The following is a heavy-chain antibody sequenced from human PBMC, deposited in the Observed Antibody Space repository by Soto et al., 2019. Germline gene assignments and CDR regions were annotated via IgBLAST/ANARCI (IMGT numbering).Heavy chain of an antibody. D-gene: IGHD6-6*01. J-gene: IGHJ6*02. CDR1: GFTFSSYA. V-gene: IGHV3-23*01. CDR2: ISGSGGST. CDR3: AKEGGSSSAYYYYGPDV. Sequence: PGGSLRLSCAASGFTFSSYAMSWVRQAPGKGLEWVSAISGSGGSTYYADSVKGRFTISRDNSKNTLYLQMNSLRAEDTAVYYCAKEGGSSSAYYYYGPDVWGQGTMVTVSS.